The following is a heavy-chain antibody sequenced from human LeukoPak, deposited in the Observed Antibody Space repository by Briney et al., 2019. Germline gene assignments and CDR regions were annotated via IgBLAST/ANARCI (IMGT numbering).Heavy chain of an antibody. CDR3: AKDLASAEVVDY. J-gene: IGHJ4*02. Sequence: PGRSLRLSCAASGFTFSSYGMHWVRQAPGKGLEWVAVISYDGSNKYYGDSVKGRFTISRGNSKNTLYLQVNSLRAEDTAVYYCAKDLASAEVVDYWGQGTLVTVSS. V-gene: IGHV3-30*18. CDR1: GFTFSSYG. CDR2: ISYDGSNK. D-gene: IGHD6-13*01.